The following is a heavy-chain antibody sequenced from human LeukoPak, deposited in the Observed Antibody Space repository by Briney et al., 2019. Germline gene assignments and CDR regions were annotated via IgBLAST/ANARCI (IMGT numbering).Heavy chain of an antibody. CDR1: GFSFSNYG. Sequence: GGSLRLSCGASGFSFSNYGMHWVRQAPGKGLEWVALIWYDGSKKYYADSVKGRFSISRDNSKNTLYLQMNSLRAEDTAVYYCAKDQDANYFDYWGQGTLVTVSS. CDR2: IWYDGSKK. D-gene: IGHD2-8*01. J-gene: IGHJ4*02. V-gene: IGHV3-33*06. CDR3: AKDQDANYFDY.